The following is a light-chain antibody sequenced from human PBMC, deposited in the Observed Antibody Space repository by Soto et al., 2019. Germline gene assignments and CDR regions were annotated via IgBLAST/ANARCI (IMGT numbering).Light chain of an antibody. Sequence: ATQMTQSPSSLSASVGDRITITCRASRDIGSDLSWYQQKPGKAPTLLIYAASNLQSGVPSRFRGSRSGTDFTLAISSLQPEDSATYYCLQDINYPWTFGQGTKVDIK. CDR1: RDIGSD. CDR2: AAS. V-gene: IGKV1-6*01. CDR3: LQDINYPWT. J-gene: IGKJ1*01.